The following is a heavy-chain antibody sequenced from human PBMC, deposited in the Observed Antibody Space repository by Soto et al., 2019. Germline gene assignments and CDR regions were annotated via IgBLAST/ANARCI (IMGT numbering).Heavy chain of an antibody. Sequence: GGSLRLSCAASGFTLGNFWMHWVRQAPGKGLVWVSRIGGDGVATNYADSVTGRFTISRDNAKNTLYLQMNSLTVEDTAVYYCASVAIWGQGTLVTVSS. D-gene: IGHD5-12*01. V-gene: IGHV3-74*01. J-gene: IGHJ4*02. CDR3: ASVAI. CDR2: IGGDGVAT. CDR1: GFTLGNFW.